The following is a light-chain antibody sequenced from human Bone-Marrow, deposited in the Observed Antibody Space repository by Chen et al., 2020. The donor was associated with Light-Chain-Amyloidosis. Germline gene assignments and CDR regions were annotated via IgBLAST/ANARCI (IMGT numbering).Light chain of an antibody. V-gene: IGLV3-21*02. Sequence: SYVLTQPSSVSVAPGQTATIACGGNNIGSTSVHWYQQTPGQAPLLVGYDDSDRPSGIPERWSGSNSGNTATLTISRVEAGEEAYYYCPVWDRSSDRPVFGGGTKLTVL. CDR2: DDS. CDR1: NIGSTS. CDR3: PVWDRSSDRPV. J-gene: IGLJ3*02.